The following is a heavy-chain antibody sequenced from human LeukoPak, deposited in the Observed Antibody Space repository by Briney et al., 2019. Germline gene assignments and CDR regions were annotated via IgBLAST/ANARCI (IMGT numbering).Heavy chain of an antibody. V-gene: IGHV4-61*08. CDR3: ARGATSLSYFDS. D-gene: IGHD2/OR15-2a*01. CDR1: GGSISSGGYY. Sequence: PSETLSLTCTVSGGSISSGGYYWSWLRQHPGKGLEWIGYIYYSGSTNYNPSLKSRVTISVDTSKNQFSLKLSSVTAADTAVYYCARGATSLSYFDSRGQGTLVTVS. CDR2: IYYSGST. J-gene: IGHJ4*02.